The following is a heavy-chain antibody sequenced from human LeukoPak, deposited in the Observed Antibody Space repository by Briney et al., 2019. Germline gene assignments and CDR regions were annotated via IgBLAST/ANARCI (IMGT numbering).Heavy chain of an antibody. CDR1: GFTFSSYA. CDR3: ASRPEYYDFWSGYYSSFTDYYYYMDV. Sequence: GSLRLSCAASGFTFSSYAMSWVRQAPGKGLEWVSAISGSGGSTYYADSVKGRFTISRDNSKNTLYLQMNSLRAEDTAVYYCASRPEYYDFWSGYYSSFTDYYYYMDVWGKGTTVTVSS. CDR2: ISGSGGST. D-gene: IGHD3-3*01. J-gene: IGHJ6*03. V-gene: IGHV3-23*01.